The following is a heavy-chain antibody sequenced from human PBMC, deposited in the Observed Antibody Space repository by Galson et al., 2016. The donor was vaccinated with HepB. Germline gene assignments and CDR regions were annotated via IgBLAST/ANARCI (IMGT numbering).Heavy chain of an antibody. CDR2: TYFRSRWYK. V-gene: IGHV6-1*01. Sequence: CAISGDSVSRNSAAWFWIRQSPSRGLGWLGRTYFRSRWYKDYAVSVKSRMTITPDTSKNQFSLQLNSVTPEDTAVYYCARGTGSGTAFDYWGQGILVTVSS. CDR3: ARGTGSGTAFDY. CDR1: GDSVSRNSAA. D-gene: IGHD5-12*01. J-gene: IGHJ4*02.